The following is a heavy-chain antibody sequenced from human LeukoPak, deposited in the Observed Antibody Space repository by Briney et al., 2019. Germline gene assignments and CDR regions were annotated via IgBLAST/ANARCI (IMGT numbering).Heavy chain of an antibody. D-gene: IGHD2-2*01. J-gene: IGHJ5*02. CDR2: INHSRST. V-gene: IGHV4-34*01. Sequence: SETLSLTCAVYGGSFSGYYWSWIRQPPGKGLEWIGEINHSRSTNYNLSLKSRVTISVDKSKNQFSLKLNSVTAADTAVYYCARDYCTSTTCPNWFDPWGQGTLVTVSS. CDR1: GGSFSGYY. CDR3: ARDYCTSTTCPNWFDP.